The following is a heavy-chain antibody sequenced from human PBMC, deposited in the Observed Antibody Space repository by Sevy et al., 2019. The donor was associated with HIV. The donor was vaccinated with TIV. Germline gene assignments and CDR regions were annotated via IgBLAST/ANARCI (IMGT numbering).Heavy chain of an antibody. CDR3: ARDRRDYYGSGSAGYYFDY. D-gene: IGHD3-10*01. Sequence: GGSLRLSCAASGFTVSSNYMSWVRQAPGKGLEWVSVIYSGGSTYYADSVKGRFTISRDNSKNTLYLQMNSLRAEDTAVYYCARDRRDYYGSGSAGYYFDYWGQGTLVTVSS. CDR2: IYSGGST. J-gene: IGHJ4*02. V-gene: IGHV3-66*02. CDR1: GFTVSSNY.